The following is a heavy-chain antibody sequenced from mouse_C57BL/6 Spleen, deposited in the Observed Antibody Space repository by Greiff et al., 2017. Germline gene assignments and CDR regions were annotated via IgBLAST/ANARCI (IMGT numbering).Heavy chain of an antibody. V-gene: IGHV1-53*01. CDR1: GYTFTSYW. CDR3: ARGGYEDDDPSLAY. CDR2: INPSNGGT. D-gene: IGHD2-14*01. Sequence: QVQLQQPGTELVKPGASVKLSCKASGYTFTSYWMHWVKQRPGQGLEWIGNINPSNGGTNYNEKFKSKATLTVDKSSSTADMQLSSLTSEDSAVYYGARGGYEDDDPSLAYWGQGTLVTGSA. J-gene: IGHJ3*01.